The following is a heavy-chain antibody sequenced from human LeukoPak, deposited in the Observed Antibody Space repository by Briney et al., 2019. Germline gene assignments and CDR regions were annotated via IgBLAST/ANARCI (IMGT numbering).Heavy chain of an antibody. Sequence: SETLSLTCTVSGYSISSGYYWGWIRQPPGKGLEWIGYIYYSGSSNYNPSLKSRVTISVDTSKNQFSLKLSSVTAADTAVYYCARGQWELNHDAFDIWGQGTMVTVSS. CDR3: ARGQWELNHDAFDI. D-gene: IGHD1-26*01. J-gene: IGHJ3*02. CDR1: GYSISSGYY. V-gene: IGHV4-38-2*02. CDR2: IYYSGSS.